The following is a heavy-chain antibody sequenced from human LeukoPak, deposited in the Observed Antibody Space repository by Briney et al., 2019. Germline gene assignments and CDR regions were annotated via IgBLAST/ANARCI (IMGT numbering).Heavy chain of an antibody. CDR2: INHSGST. CDR1: GGSFSGYY. CDR3: ARGGYSYGTFDY. D-gene: IGHD5-18*01. V-gene: IGHV4-34*01. Sequence: SETLSLTCAVYGGSFSGYYWSWIRQPPGKGLEWIGEINHSGSTNYNPSLKSRVTISVDTSKNQFSLKLSSVTAADTAVYYCARGGYSYGTFDYWGQGTLVTVTS. J-gene: IGHJ4*02.